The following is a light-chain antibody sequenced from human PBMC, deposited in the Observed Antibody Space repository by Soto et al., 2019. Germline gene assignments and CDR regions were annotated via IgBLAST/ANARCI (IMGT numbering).Light chain of an antibody. CDR3: KSYDSSLSAYV. CDR2: GNS. Sequence: QSVLTQPPSVSGAPGQRVTISCTGSSSNIGAGYDVHWYQQLPGTAPKLLIYGNSNRPSGVPDRFSGSKSGNSASLAITGLQAEDEADYYCKSYDSSLSAYVFGTGTKLTVL. V-gene: IGLV1-40*01. J-gene: IGLJ1*01. CDR1: SSNIGAGYD.